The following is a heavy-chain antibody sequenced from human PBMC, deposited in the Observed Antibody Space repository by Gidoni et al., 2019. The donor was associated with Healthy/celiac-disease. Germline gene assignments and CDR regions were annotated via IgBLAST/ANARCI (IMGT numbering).Heavy chain of an antibody. V-gene: IGHV4-34*01. Sequence: VQLQQWGAGLLKPSETLSLTCAVYGGSFSGYYWSWIRQPPGKGLEWIGEINHSGSTNYNPSLKSRVTISVDTSKNQFSLKLSSVTAADTAVYYCARGPDIGVVPAAMTGYYFDYWGQGTLVTVSS. CDR2: INHSGST. CDR1: GGSFSGYY. D-gene: IGHD2-2*01. J-gene: IGHJ4*02. CDR3: ARGPDIGVVPAAMTGYYFDY.